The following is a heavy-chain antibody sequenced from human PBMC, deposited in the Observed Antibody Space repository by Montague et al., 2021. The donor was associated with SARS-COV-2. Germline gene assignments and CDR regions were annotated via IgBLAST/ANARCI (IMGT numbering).Heavy chain of an antibody. J-gene: IGHJ3*02. Sequence: SETLSLTCTVSGGSITRNYYWGWIRQPPGKGLEWVGNIYYSGTTXXNPXXXSRVTISVDASKNQFSLNLTSVTAADTAVYYCARPLVRGVPKAFDIWGQGALVIASS. V-gene: IGHV4-39*01. CDR3: ARPLVRGVPKAFDI. D-gene: IGHD3-10*01. CDR2: IYYSGTT. CDR1: GGSITRNYY.